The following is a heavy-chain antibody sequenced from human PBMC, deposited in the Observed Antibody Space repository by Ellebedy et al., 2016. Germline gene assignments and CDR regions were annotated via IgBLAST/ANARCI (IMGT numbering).Heavy chain of an antibody. CDR2: ISGSGGST. CDR1: GFTFSSYA. J-gene: IGHJ4*02. CDR3: ARDLGGDSGYEVYYFDY. D-gene: IGHD5-12*01. Sequence: GESLKISCAASGFTFSSYAMSWVRQAPGKGLEWVSAISGSGGSTYYADSVKGRFTISRDNSKNTLYLQMNSLRAEDTAVYYCARDLGGDSGYEVYYFDYWGQGTLVTVSS. V-gene: IGHV3-23*01.